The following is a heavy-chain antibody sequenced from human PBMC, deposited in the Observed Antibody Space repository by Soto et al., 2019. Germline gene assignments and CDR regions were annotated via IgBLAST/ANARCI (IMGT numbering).Heavy chain of an antibody. D-gene: IGHD1-26*01. CDR3: ARDHYSASYSFDY. V-gene: IGHV4-34*01. Sequence: SETLSLTCAVYGGSFNTYYWSWIRQPPGKGLEWIGEINHSGSTNYNPSLKSRVTISVDTSQNQFSLKLSSVTAADMAVYYCARDHYSASYSFDYWGQGTLVTVSS. CDR1: GGSFNTYY. J-gene: IGHJ4*02. CDR2: INHSGST.